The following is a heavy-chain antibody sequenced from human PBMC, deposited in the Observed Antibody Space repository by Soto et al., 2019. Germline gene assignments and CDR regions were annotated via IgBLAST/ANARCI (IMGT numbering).Heavy chain of an antibody. J-gene: IGHJ4*02. D-gene: IGHD4-17*01. CDR1: GFTFSSYS. V-gene: IGHV3-21*01. CDR2: ISSSSSYI. Sequence: PGGSLRLSCAASGFTFSSYSMNWVRQAPGKGLEWVSSISSSSSYIYYADSVKGRFTISRDNAKNSLYLQMNSLRAEDTAVYYCAREAYHFSEVRTTAPDYWGQGTLVTVSS. CDR3: AREAYHFSEVRTTAPDY.